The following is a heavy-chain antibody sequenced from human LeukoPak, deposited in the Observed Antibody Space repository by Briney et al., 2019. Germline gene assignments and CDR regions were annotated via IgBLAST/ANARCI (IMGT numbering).Heavy chain of an antibody. J-gene: IGHJ4*02. D-gene: IGHD2-8*02. CDR3: ASISGVLHFDY. V-gene: IGHV3-74*01. CDR2: IASDGSST. CDR1: GFTFSSYW. Sequence: GGSLRLSCAASGFTFSSYWMNWVRQAPGKGLVWVSRIASDGSSTTYADSVKGRFTISRDNAKNSLYLQMNSLRAEDTAVYYCASISGVLHFDYWGQGTLVTVSS.